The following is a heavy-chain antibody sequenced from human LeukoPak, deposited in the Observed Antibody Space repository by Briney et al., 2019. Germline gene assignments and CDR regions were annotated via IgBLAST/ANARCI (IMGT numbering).Heavy chain of an antibody. Sequence: PSQTLSLTCTVSGGSISSGDYYWSWIRQPPGKGLEWIGYIYYSGSTYYNPSLKSRVTISVDTSKNQFSLKLSSVTAADTAVYYCARLSGVATITYFDYWGQGTLVTVSS. V-gene: IGHV4-30-4*01. CDR3: ARLSGVATITYFDY. CDR1: GGSISSGDYY. D-gene: IGHD5-12*01. CDR2: IYYSGST. J-gene: IGHJ4*02.